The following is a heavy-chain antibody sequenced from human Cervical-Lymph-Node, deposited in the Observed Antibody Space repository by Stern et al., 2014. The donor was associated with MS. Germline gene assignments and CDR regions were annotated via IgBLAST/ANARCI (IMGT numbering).Heavy chain of an antibody. CDR3: ARGSGDNWFGP. D-gene: IGHD3-10*01. Sequence: VQLVESGAEVKKPGSSVKVSCKSSGGISWVRQAPGQGLEWMGGVIHFVGTSNYAQKFQGRVIITADTSTNTTYLHLSRLTSADTAVYYCARGSGDNWFGPWGQGTLVTVSS. CDR1: GG. V-gene: IGHV1-69*06. CDR2: VIHFVGTS. J-gene: IGHJ5*02.